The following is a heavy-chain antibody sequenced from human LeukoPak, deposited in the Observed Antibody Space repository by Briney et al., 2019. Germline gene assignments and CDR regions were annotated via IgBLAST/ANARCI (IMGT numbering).Heavy chain of an antibody. CDR1: GYTLTELS. CDR3: ATAIGIAAAGSGWFDP. D-gene: IGHD6-13*01. V-gene: IGHV1-24*01. CDR2: FDPEDGET. J-gene: IGHJ5*02. Sequence: ASVKVSCKVSGYTLTELSMHWVRQAPGKGLEWMGGFDPEDGETIYAQKFQGRVTMTEDTSTDTAYMELSSLRSEDTAVYHCATAIGIAAAGSGWFDPWGQGTLVTVSS.